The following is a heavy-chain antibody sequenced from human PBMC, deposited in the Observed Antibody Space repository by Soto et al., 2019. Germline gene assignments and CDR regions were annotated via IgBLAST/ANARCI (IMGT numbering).Heavy chain of an antibody. CDR3: SSDGLHSSGYYYDY. CDR1: GFTFTNAW. Sequence: GGSLRLSCAASGFTFTNAWMSWVRQAPGKGLEWVGRIKSKTDGGTTDYAAPVKGRFTISRDDSKNTLYLQMNSLKTEDTAVYYCSSDGLHSSGYYYDYWGQGTLVTVSS. D-gene: IGHD3-22*01. V-gene: IGHV3-15*01. CDR2: IKSKTDGGTT. J-gene: IGHJ4*02.